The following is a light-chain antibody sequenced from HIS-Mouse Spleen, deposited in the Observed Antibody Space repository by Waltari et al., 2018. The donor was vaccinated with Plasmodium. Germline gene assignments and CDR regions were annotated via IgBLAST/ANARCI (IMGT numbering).Light chain of an antibody. CDR2: EDS. V-gene: IGLV3-10*01. CDR3: YSTDSSGNHRV. J-gene: IGLJ3*02. Sequence: SYELTQPPSVSVSPGQTARITCPGDALPKQYAYWYQQKSGQAPLLVSYEDSKRPSGIPERFSGSSSGTMATLTISGAQVEDEADYYCYSTDSSGNHRVFGGGTKLTVL. CDR1: ALPKQY.